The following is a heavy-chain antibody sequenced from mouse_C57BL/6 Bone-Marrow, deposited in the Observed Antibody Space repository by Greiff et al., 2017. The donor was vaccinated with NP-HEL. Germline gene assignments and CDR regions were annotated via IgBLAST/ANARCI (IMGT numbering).Heavy chain of an antibody. J-gene: IGHJ2*01. Sequence: VQRVESGAELMKPGASVKLSCKATGYTFTGYWIEWVKQRPGHGLEWIGEILPGSGSTYYNEKFKGKATFTADTSSNTAYMQLSSLTTEDSAIYYCASRGTVVARIGYWGQGTTLTVSS. CDR1: GYTFTGYW. CDR3: ASRGTVVARIGY. D-gene: IGHD1-1*01. CDR2: ILPGSGST. V-gene: IGHV1-9*01.